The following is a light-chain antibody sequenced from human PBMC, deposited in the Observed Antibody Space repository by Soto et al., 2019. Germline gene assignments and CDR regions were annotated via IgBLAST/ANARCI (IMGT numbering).Light chain of an antibody. CDR3: YQYYTTAT. CDR2: KAS. Sequence: DIQMTQSPSTLSGSVGDRVTITCRASQTISSWLAWYQQKPGKAPKLLIYKASTLKSGVPSRFSGSGSGTDFTLTISSLQAEDVAVYYCYQYYTTATFGPGTKVDN. J-gene: IGKJ3*01. V-gene: IGKV1-5*03. CDR1: QTISSW.